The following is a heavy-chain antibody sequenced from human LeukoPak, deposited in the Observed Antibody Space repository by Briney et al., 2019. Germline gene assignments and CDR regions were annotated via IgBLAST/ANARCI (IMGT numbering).Heavy chain of an antibody. CDR1: GGTFSSYA. J-gene: IGHJ4*02. D-gene: IGHD2-2*01. V-gene: IGHV1-69*06. Sequence: SVKVSCKASGGTFSSYAISWVRQAPGQGPEWMGGIIPIFGTANYAQKFQGRVTITADKSTSTAYMELSSLRSEDTAVYYCARVSGYCSSTSCTSFDYWGQGTLVTVSS. CDR2: IIPIFGTA. CDR3: ARVSGYCSSTSCTSFDY.